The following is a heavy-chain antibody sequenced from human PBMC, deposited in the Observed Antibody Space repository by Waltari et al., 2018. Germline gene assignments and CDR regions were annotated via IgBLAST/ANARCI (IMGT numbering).Heavy chain of an antibody. D-gene: IGHD3-3*01. CDR2: INPNMGGT. Sequence: QVQLVQSGAAVKKPGASVKVSCKASGYTFTGYYMHWVRRAPGQGLEWMGRINPNMGGTNYAQKFQGRVTMTRDTSISTAYMELSRLRSDDTAVYYCARGEGITIFGVVNDYWGQGTLVTVSS. J-gene: IGHJ4*02. CDR3: ARGEGITIFGVVNDY. V-gene: IGHV1-2*06. CDR1: GYTFTGYY.